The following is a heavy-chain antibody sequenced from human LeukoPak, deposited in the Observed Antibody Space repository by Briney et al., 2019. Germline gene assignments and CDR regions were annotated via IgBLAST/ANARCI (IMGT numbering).Heavy chain of an antibody. CDR1: GFSLNSYA. J-gene: IGHJ5*02. D-gene: IGHD3-16*01. CDR3: VGDRAEGRPWVEFDP. Sequence: PGGSLRLSCVVSGFSLNSYAMSWVRQAPGKAPEGVSLVYSGGGIHYADFVQGRFIISRDINKNTLYLQMNKLKVEDTGVYHCVGDRAEGRPWVEFDPWGQGTGVTVSA. V-gene: IGHV3-66*02. CDR2: VYSGGGI.